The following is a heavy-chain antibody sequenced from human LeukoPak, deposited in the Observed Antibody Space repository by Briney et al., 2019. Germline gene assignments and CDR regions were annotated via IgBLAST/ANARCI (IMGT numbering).Heavy chain of an antibody. Sequence: PSETLSLTCTVSGGSISSYYWSWIRQPPGKGLEWIGYIYYSGSTYYNPSLKSRVTISVDTSKNQFSLKLSSVTAADTAVYYCARGRRYYYDSSGYPNAHWFDPWGQGTLVTVSS. CDR3: ARGRRYYYDSSGYPNAHWFDP. D-gene: IGHD3-22*01. J-gene: IGHJ5*02. CDR2: IYYSGST. V-gene: IGHV4-59*12. CDR1: GGSISSYY.